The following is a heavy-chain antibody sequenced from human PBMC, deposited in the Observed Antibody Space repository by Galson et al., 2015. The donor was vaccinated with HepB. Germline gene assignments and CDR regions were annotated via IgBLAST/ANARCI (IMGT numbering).Heavy chain of an antibody. CDR2: ISGSGATT. J-gene: IGHJ5*02. V-gene: IGHV3-23*01. CDR1: GFTFSSYV. D-gene: IGHD3-22*01. CDR3: AKDPIYSSGRGWFDP. Sequence: SLRLSCAASGFTFSSYVMSWVRQAPGKGLEWVSGISGSGATTYYADSVKGRFTISRDSSKNTLYLQMNSLRAEDTATYYCAKDPIYSSGRGWFDPWGQGTLVTVSS.